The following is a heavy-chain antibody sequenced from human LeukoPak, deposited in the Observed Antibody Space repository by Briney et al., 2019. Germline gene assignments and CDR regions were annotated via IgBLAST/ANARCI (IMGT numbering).Heavy chain of an antibody. D-gene: IGHD4-23*01. J-gene: IGHJ4*02. CDR3: AVVTTTTFDY. CDR1: GGSFSSYY. Sequence: NPSETLSLTCAVYGGSFSSYYWGWIRQPPGKGLEWIGSIYYSGSTYYNPSLRSRVTISVGTSKNQFSLKLSSVTASDTAVYYCAVVTTTTFDYWGQGTLVTVSS. CDR2: IYYSGST. V-gene: IGHV4-39*01.